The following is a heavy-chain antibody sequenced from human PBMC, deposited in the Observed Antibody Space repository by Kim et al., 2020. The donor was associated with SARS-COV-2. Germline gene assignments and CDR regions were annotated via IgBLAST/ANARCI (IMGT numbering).Heavy chain of an antibody. J-gene: IGHJ5*02. CDR1: GGSISSSSYY. CDR3: ARVGYSSSWNWFDL. D-gene: IGHD6-13*01. Sequence: SETLSLTCTVSGGSISSSSYYWGWIRQPPGKGLEWIGSIYYSGSTYYNPSLKSRVTISVDTSKNQFSLKLSSVTAADTAVYYCARVGYSSSWNWFDLWGQGTLVTVSS. CDR2: IYYSGST. V-gene: IGHV4-39*07.